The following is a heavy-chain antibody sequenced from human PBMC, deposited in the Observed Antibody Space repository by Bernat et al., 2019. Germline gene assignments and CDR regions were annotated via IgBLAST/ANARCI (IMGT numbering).Heavy chain of an antibody. J-gene: IGHJ4*02. CDR3: AREKQWLVIGLQGYFDY. CDR1: GFTFSSYA. Sequence: QVQLVESGGGVVQPGRSLRLSCAASGFTFSSYAMHWVRQAPGKGLEWVAVISYDGSNKYYADSGKGRFTISRDNSKNTLYLQMNSLRAEDTAVYYCAREKQWLVIGLQGYFDYWGQGTLVTVSS. CDR2: ISYDGSNK. D-gene: IGHD6-19*01. V-gene: IGHV3-30-3*01.